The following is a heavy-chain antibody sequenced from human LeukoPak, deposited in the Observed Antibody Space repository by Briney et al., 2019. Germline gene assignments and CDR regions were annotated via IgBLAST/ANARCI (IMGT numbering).Heavy chain of an antibody. CDR1: GFTFSSYW. V-gene: IGHV3-7*01. Sequence: GGSLRLSCAASGFTFSSYWMSWVRQAPGKGLEWVANIKQDGSEKYYVDSVKGRFTISRDNAKNSLYLQMNSLRAEDTAVYYCARREMFPGYYYYYYMDVWGKGTTVTVSS. CDR3: ARREMFPGYYYYYYMDV. D-gene: IGHD3-10*02. J-gene: IGHJ6*03. CDR2: IKQDGSEK.